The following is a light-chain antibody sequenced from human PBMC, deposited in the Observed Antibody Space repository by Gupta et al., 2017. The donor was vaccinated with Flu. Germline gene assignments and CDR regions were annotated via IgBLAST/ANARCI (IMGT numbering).Light chain of an antibody. CDR2: LGS. CDR1: QSLLHSNGYNY. Sequence: MSCRSTQSLLHSNGYNYLDWYLQKPGQSPQLLIFLGSTRASGVPDRFSGSGSGTDFTLKISRVEAEDVGVYYCMQALEPPWTFGQGTKVEFK. CDR3: MQALEPPWT. V-gene: IGKV2-28*01. J-gene: IGKJ1*01.